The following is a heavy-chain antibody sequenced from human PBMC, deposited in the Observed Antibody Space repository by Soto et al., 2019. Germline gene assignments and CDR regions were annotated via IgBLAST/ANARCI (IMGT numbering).Heavy chain of an antibody. Sequence: PSETLSLTCSVSGDSITSTFYYWGRIRQPPGKGLEWIGNIYYSGSTNYNPSLKSRVTISVDTSKNQFSLKLSSVTAADTAVYYCARDWAFDYWGQGTLVTVSS. V-gene: IGHV4-39*07. CDR3: ARDWAFDY. CDR2: IYYSGST. CDR1: GDSITSTFYY. D-gene: IGHD3-16*01. J-gene: IGHJ4*02.